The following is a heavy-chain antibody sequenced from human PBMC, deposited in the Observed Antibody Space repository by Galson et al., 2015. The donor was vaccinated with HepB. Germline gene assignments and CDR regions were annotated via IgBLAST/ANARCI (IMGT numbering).Heavy chain of an antibody. V-gene: IGHV3-30*04. CDR1: GFTFSSCA. J-gene: IGHJ4*02. D-gene: IGHD3-10*01. Sequence: SLRLSCAASGFTFSSCAMHWVRQAPGKGLEWVAVISYDGSNKYYADSVKGRFTISGDNSKNTLYLQMNSLRAEDTAVYYCARSGFGELLFGLNFDYWGQGTLVTVSS. CDR3: ARSGFGELLFGLNFDY. CDR2: ISYDGSNK.